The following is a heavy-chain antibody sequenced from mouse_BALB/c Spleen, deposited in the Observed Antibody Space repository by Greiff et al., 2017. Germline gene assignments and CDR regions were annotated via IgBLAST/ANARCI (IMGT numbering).Heavy chain of an antibody. CDR3: ARSGGVRLDYYAMDY. Sequence: EVQGVESGGGLVQPGGSRKLSCAASGFTFSSFGMHWVRQAPEKGLEWVAYISSGSSTIYYAATVKGRFTISRDNPKNTLFLQMTSLRSEDTAMYYCARSGGVRLDYYAMDYWGQGTSVTVSS. CDR2: ISSGSSTI. D-gene: IGHD2-14*01. J-gene: IGHJ4*01. V-gene: IGHV5-17*02. CDR1: GFTFSSFG.